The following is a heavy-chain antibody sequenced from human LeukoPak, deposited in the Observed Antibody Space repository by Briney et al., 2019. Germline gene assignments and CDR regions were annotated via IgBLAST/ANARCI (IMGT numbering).Heavy chain of an antibody. V-gene: IGHV4-30-4*01. J-gene: IGHJ4*02. CDR1: GGSISSGDYY. CDR2: IYYSGST. CDR3: ARGGYSYGFVLDY. D-gene: IGHD5-18*01. Sequence: PSQTLSLTCTVSGGSISSGDYYWSWIRQPPGKGLEWIGYIYYSGSTYYNPSLKRRVTISVNTSKNQFSLKLSSVTAADTAVYYCARGGYSYGFVLDYWGQGTLVTVSS.